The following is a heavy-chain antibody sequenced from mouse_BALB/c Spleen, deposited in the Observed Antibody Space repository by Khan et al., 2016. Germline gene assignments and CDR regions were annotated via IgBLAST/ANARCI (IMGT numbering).Heavy chain of an antibody. V-gene: IGHV13-2*02. Sequence: VQLVETGGGLVRPGNSLKLSCVTSGFTFSNYRMHWLRQPPGKRLEWIAVITVKYDNYGANYEESVKGRFTISRDASTSSVYLQMNSLREEDTATYYCIRGSYYGSSYFDVWGAGTTVTVSS. CDR1: GFTFSNYR. D-gene: IGHD1-1*01. CDR3: IRGSYYGSSYFDV. J-gene: IGHJ1*01. CDR2: ITVKYDNYGA.